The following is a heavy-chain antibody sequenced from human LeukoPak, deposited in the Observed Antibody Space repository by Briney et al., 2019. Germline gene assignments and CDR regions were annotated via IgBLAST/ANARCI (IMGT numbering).Heavy chain of an antibody. J-gene: IGHJ5*02. CDR2: INPNSGGT. Sequence: VASVKVSCKASGYTFTGYYMHWVRQAPGQGVEWMGWINPNSGGTNYAQKSQGRVTMTRDTSISTAYMELSRLRSDDTAVYYCARVVSLIVVVPAAFALDPWGQGTLVTVSS. CDR3: ARVVSLIVVVPAAFALDP. D-gene: IGHD2-2*01. CDR1: GYTFTGYY. V-gene: IGHV1-2*02.